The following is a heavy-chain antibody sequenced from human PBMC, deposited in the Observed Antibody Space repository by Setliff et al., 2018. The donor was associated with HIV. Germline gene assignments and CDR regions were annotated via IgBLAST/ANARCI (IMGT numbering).Heavy chain of an antibody. CDR2: IYNSGST. CDR3: ARGLTAPAAAGS. D-gene: IGHD6-13*01. J-gene: IGHJ5*02. Sequence: KASETLSLTCIVSGASISSNTWSWIRQAPGKGLQWIGFIYNSGSTYYNPSLQSRVTISIDMSKNHFSLNLKSVTAADTAIYYCARGLTAPAAAGSWGQGMLVTVSS. CDR1: GASISSNT. V-gene: IGHV4-59*08.